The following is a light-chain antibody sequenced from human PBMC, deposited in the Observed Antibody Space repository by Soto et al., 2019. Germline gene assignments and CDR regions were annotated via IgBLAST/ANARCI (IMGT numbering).Light chain of an antibody. CDR3: QQRHNCPIT. V-gene: IGKV3D-20*02. J-gene: IGKJ5*01. CDR2: RTS. Sequence: EIVLTQSPGTLSLSPGERATRSCSVSQSVSSSYLAWYQQKPGQAPRLLIYRTSNRATGIPARFSGSGSGTDFTLTISSLEPADFGVYYCQQRHNCPITFGQGTRLEIK. CDR1: QSVSSSY.